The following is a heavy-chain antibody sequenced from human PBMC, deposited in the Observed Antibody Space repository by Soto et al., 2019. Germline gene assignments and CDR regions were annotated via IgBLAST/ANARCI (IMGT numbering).Heavy chain of an antibody. CDR2: ISAHNGNT. Sequence: QVHLVQSGAEVKKPGASVKVSCKASGYTFTSYGITWVRQAPGQGLEWMGWISAHNGNTDYAQKLQGRVIVTRNTPTSTAYMELKSLRSDDTAVYYSARGRYGDYWGQGALVTVSS. D-gene: IGHD1-1*01. V-gene: IGHV1-18*01. CDR1: GYTFTSYG. J-gene: IGHJ4*02. CDR3: ARGRYGDY.